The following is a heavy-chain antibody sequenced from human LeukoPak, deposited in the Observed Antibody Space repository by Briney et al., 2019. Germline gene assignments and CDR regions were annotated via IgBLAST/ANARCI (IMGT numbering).Heavy chain of an antibody. V-gene: IGHV3-21*01. CDR3: AREIGYYDSSGYYTGDAFDI. CDR1: GFTFSSYS. D-gene: IGHD3-22*01. CDR2: ISSSSSYI. J-gene: IGHJ3*02. Sequence: PGGSLRLSCAAPGFTFSSYSMNWVRQAPGKGLEWVSSISSSSSYIYYADSVKGRFTISRDNAKNSLYLQMNSLRAEDTAVYYCAREIGYYDSSGYYTGDAFDIWGQGTMVTVSS.